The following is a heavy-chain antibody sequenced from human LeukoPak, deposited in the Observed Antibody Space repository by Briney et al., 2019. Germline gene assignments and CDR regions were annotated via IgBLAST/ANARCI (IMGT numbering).Heavy chain of an antibody. CDR3: AKARGESSWYHNGLDV. CDR2: ISYDGTNK. D-gene: IGHD3-16*01. V-gene: IGHV3-30*18. Sequence: QAGGSLRLSCAASGFTFSSHGMHWVRQAPGKGLEWVSLISYDGTNKYYADSVKGRFTISRDISKNTLYLQMNSLRADDTALYYCAKARGESSWYHNGLDVWGQGTTVTVSS. J-gene: IGHJ6*02. CDR1: GFTFSSHG.